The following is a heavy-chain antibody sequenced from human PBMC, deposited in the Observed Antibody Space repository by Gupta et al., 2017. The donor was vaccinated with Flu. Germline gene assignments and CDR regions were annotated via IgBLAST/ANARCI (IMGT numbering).Heavy chain of an antibody. J-gene: IGHJ4*02. CDR3: AKKTPRGLQLWPGGIVY. D-gene: IGHD5-18*01. CDR2: ISGSGGST. Sequence: EVQLLESGGGLVQPGGSLRLSCAASGFTFSSYAMSWVRQAPGKGLEWVSAISGSGGSTYYADSVKGRFTISRDNSKNTLYLQMNSLRAEDTAVYYCAKKTPRGLQLWPGGIVYWGQGTLVTVSS. CDR1: GFTFSSYA. V-gene: IGHV3-23*01.